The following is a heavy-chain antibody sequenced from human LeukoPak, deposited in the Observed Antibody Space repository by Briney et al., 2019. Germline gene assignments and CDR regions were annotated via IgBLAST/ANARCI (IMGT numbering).Heavy chain of an antibody. CDR3: AGQGSDYYYGMDV. CDR1: GGSFSGYY. J-gene: IGHJ6*02. CDR2: IYYSGST. V-gene: IGHV4-59*06. D-gene: IGHD1-26*01. Sequence: SETLSLTCAVYGGSFSGYYWSWIRQPPGKGLEWIGYIYYSGSTYYNPSLKSRVTISVDTSKNQFSLKLSSVTAADTAVYYCAGQGSDYYYGMDVWGQGTTVTVSS.